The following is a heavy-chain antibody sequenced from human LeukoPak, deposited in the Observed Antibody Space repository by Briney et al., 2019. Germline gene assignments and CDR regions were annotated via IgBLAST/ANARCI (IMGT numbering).Heavy chain of an antibody. CDR1: GDSVISGDYR. D-gene: IGHD1-26*01. CDR3: ARGRPYSGGYHLDY. J-gene: IGHJ4*02. CDR2: TYFTGST. V-gene: IGHV4-30-4*01. Sequence: SETLSLTCTVSGDSVISGDYRWTWIRQPPGKGLEWIGYTYFTGSTYFNPSLKRRVTMSVDTSKNQFFLKLNSVTAADTAVYYCARGRPYSGGYHLDYWGQGTLVTVSA.